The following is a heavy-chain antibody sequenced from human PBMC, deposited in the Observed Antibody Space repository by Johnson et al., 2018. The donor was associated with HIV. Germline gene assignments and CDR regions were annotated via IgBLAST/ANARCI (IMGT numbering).Heavy chain of an antibody. V-gene: IGHV3-30*04. CDR3: AKTCGGDCWGAFDI. CDR2: ISYDGSNK. Sequence: QVQLVESGGGVVQPGRSLRLSCAASGFTFSSFAMHWVRQAPGKGLEWVAVISYDGSNKNYADSVKGRFSISRDNSKNTRHLQMNSLRAEDTAVYYCAKTCGGDCWGAFDIWGQGTMVTVSA. J-gene: IGHJ3*02. CDR1: GFTFSSFA. D-gene: IGHD2-21*01.